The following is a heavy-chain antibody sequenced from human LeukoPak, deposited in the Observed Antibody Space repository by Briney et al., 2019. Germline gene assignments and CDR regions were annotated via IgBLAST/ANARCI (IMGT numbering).Heavy chain of an antibody. J-gene: IGHJ4*02. D-gene: IGHD4-17*01. Sequence: PGGSLRLSCAASGFTFSNFAMNWVRQAPGKGLEWVSTIRSGGGNTYYADSVKGRFTISRDNSKSTLYLQMNSLRAEDTAVYYCGDYVNRALVHWGQGTLVTVSS. V-gene: IGHV3-23*01. CDR3: GDYVNRALVH. CDR2: IRSGGGNT. CDR1: GFTFSNFA.